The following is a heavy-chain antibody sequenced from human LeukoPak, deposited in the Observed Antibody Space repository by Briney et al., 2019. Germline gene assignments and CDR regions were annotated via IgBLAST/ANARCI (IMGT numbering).Heavy chain of an antibody. J-gene: IGHJ4*02. D-gene: IGHD5-12*01. V-gene: IGHV3-23*01. Sequence: GGSLRLSCAVSGLTFSNYAMSWVRKAPGKGLEWVSGIIGSGGRTYYADSVKGRFTISRDNSKNTLYLQMNSLRAEDTAVYYCARETYSGYDFYWGQGTLATVSS. CDR3: ARETYSGYDFY. CDR1: GLTFSNYA. CDR2: IIGSGGRT.